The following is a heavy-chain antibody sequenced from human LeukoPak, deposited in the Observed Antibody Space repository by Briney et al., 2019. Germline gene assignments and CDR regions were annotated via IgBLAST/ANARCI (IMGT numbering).Heavy chain of an antibody. Sequence: SQTLTLTCAISGDSVSSNSAAWNWLRQSPSRGLEWLGRTYYRSAWYNDYAVSVKSQITINPDTSKNQFSLQLNSVTPEDTAVYYCARASYSSSWYWGFFDYWGQGTLVSVSS. CDR1: GDSVSSNSAA. CDR2: TYYRSAWYN. J-gene: IGHJ4*02. D-gene: IGHD6-13*01. CDR3: ARASYSSSWYWGFFDY. V-gene: IGHV6-1*01.